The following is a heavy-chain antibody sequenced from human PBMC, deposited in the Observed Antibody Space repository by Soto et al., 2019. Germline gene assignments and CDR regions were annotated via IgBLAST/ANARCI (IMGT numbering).Heavy chain of an antibody. J-gene: IGHJ5*02. V-gene: IGHV4-30-2*06. CDR3: ARGKRSKTASAGTGWFDP. D-gene: IGHD6-13*01. CDR2: IYYPGLT. Sequence: QLQLQESGSGLLKPSHTLSLNCSVSGVSISSGGLSWNWLRQSPGRGLEWIGYIYYPGLTYYNPSPKSRVSMSLDTSENQVSLSLSSVTAADSAVYYCARGKRSKTASAGTGWFDPWGPGTLVTGSS. CDR1: GVSISSGGLS.